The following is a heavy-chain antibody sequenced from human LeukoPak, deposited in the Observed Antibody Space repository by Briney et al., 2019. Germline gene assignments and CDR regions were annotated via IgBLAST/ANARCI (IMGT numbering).Heavy chain of an antibody. CDR1: EFTFNSYA. CDR2: ISGSGGNT. J-gene: IGHJ4*02. V-gene: IGHV3-23*01. Sequence: GGSLRLSCAASEFTFNSYAMAWVRQAPGRGLEWVSAISGSGGNTYYADSVKGRFTISRDNSKNTLYLQMNSLRAEDTAVYYCAKHGDYDGSGYYKYYFDYWGQGTLVTVSS. CDR3: AKHGDYDGSGYYKYYFDY. D-gene: IGHD3-22*01.